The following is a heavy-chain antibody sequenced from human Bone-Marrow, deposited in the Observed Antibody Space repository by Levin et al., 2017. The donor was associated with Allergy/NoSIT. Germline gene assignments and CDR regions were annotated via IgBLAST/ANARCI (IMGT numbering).Heavy chain of an antibody. CDR3: ARDNQYYYYDYGMDV. CDR1: GGTFSSYA. V-gene: IGHV1-69*06. J-gene: IGHJ6*02. CDR2: IIPIFGTA. Sequence: SVKVSCKASGGTFSSYAISWVRQAPGQGLEWMGGIIPIFGTANYAQKFQGRVTITADKSTSTAYMELSSLRSEDTAVYYCARDNQYYYYDYGMDVWGQGTTVTVSS.